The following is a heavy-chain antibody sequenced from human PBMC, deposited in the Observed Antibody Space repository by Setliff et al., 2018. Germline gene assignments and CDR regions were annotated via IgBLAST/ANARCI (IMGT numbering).Heavy chain of an antibody. CDR3: AKGGGRYHSDS. V-gene: IGHV4-4*02. CDR2: XXXXXXXXXXXSV. Sequence: SETLSLTCTVSGASINSLSWWSWVRQPPGKGLEWIGXXXXXXXXXXXXSVHYXXSLKSRVTISIDKSNNQFSLKLTSMTAADTAVYYCAKGGGRYHSDSWGQRILVTVSS. CDR1: GASINSLSW. D-gene: IGHD1-1*01. J-gene: IGHJ4*02.